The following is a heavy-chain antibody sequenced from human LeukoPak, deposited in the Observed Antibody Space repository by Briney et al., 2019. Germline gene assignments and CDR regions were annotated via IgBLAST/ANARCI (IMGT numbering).Heavy chain of an antibody. J-gene: IGHJ4*02. CDR3: AKDPIYDYVWGSYRPPYYFDY. Sequence: GGSLRLSCAASGFTFSSYAMSWVRQAPGKGLEWVSAISGSGGSTYYADSVKGRFTISRDNSKNTLYLQMNSLRAEDTAVYYCAKDPIYDYVWGSYRPPYYFDYWGRGTLVTVSS. V-gene: IGHV3-23*01. CDR1: GFTFSSYA. D-gene: IGHD3-16*02. CDR2: ISGSGGST.